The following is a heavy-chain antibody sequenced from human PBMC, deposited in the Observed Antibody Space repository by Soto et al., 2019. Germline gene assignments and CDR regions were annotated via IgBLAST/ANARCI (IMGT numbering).Heavy chain of an antibody. CDR1: GGSISSSSYY. J-gene: IGHJ4*02. V-gene: IGHV4-39*01. D-gene: IGHD4-17*01. CDR2: IYYSGST. CDR3: ARVTWAVTDVFLDY. Sequence: QLQLQESGPGLVKPSETLSLTCTVSGGSISSSSYYWGWIRQPPGKGLEWIGSIYYSGSTYYNPSLKRRVTISVDTSKNQFSLKLSSVTAADTAVYYCARVTWAVTDVFLDYWGQGTLVTVSS.